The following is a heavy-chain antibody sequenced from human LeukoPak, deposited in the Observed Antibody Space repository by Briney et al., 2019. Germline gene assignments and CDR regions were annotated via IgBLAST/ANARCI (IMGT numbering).Heavy chain of an antibody. J-gene: IGHJ5*02. D-gene: IGHD3-3*01. V-gene: IGHV4-34*01. CDR1: GGSFSGYY. CDR2: INHSGST. Sequence: SETLSLTCAVYGGSFSGYYWSWIRQPPGKGLEWIGEINHSGSTNRNPSLKSRVTISVDTSKNQFSLKLSSVTAADTAVYYCAMDYDLNWFDPWGQGTLVTVSS. CDR3: AMDYDLNWFDP.